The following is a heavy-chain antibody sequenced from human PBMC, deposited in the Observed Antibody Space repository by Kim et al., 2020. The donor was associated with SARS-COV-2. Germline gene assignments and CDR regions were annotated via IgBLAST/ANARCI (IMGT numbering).Heavy chain of an antibody. CDR1: GFTFSSYG. CDR2: ISYDGSNK. J-gene: IGHJ3*02. Sequence: GGSLRLSCAASGFTFSSYGMHWVRQAPGKGLEWVAVISYDGSNKYYADSVKGRFTISRDNSKNTLYLQMNSLRAEDTAVYYCAKDPSRGGIWLSDALDIWGQGTMVTVSS. CDR3: AKDPSRGGIWLSDALDI. V-gene: IGHV3-30*18. D-gene: IGHD3-16*01.